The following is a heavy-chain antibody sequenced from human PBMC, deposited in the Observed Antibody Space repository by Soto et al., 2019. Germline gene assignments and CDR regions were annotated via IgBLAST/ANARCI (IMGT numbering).Heavy chain of an antibody. Sequence: SETLSLTCAVYGGSFSGYYWSWIRQPPGKGLEWIGEINHSGSTNYNPSLKSRVTISVDTSKNQFSLKLSSVTAADTAVYYCARGPGYDFWSGYRLLYYFDYWGQGTLVTVSS. CDR1: GGSFSGYY. D-gene: IGHD3-3*01. J-gene: IGHJ4*02. V-gene: IGHV4-34*01. CDR3: ARGPGYDFWSGYRLLYYFDY. CDR2: INHSGST.